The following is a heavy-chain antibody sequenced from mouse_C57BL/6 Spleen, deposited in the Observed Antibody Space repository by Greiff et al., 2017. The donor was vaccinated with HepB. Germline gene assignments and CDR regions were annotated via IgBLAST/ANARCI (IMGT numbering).Heavy chain of an antibody. CDR3: ARYGYDGYHWYFDV. D-gene: IGHD2-3*01. Sequence: VQLQQPGAELVMPGASVKLSCKASGYTFTSYWMHWVKQRPGHGLEWIGVIDPSDSYTNYNHKFKGKATFTVDEASSTAYVQLSSLTSEDSAVYYCARYGYDGYHWYFDVWGTGTTVTVSS. CDR1: GYTFTSYW. J-gene: IGHJ1*03. CDR2: IDPSDSYT. V-gene: IGHV1-69*01.